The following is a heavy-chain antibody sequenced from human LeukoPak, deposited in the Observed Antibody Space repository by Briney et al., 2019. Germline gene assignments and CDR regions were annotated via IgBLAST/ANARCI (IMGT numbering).Heavy chain of an antibody. CDR2: INPSGGST. J-gene: IGHJ5*01. V-gene: IGHV1-46*01. D-gene: IGHD6-13*01. CDR1: GYTFTSYY. CDR3: ARRRIAAAGYGWFDS. Sequence: ASVKVSCKASGYTFTSYYMHWVRQGPGQGLEWMGIINPSGGSTSYAQKFQGRVTMTRDMSTSTVYMELSSLRSEDTAVYYCARRRIAAAGYGWFDSWGQGTLVTVSS.